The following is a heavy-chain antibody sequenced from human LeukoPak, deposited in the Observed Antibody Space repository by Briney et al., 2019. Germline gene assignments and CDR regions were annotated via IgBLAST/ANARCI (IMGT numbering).Heavy chain of an antibody. V-gene: IGHV3-30-3*01. J-gene: IGHJ4*02. CDR2: TSYDGIHK. CDR1: EFAFSRSA. D-gene: IGHD3-10*01. CDR3: ARDNIAGSGSSD. Sequence: GGSPRLSCTDSEFAFSRSAMHWVRQAPGKGLEWVAVTSYDGIHKYYADSVQGRFTISRDNSKNTLYLQMNSLRVEDTAVYYCARDNIAGSGSSDWGQGTLVTVSS.